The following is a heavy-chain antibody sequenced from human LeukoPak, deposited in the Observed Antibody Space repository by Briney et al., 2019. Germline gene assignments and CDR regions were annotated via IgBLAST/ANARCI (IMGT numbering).Heavy chain of an antibody. V-gene: IGHV1-2*02. CDR3: ATGLGVLDPEANS. Sequence: ASVTVSCKASGYTFTGYYMHWVRQAPGQGLEWMGWINPNSGGTNYAQKFQGRVTMTRDTSISTAYMELSRLRSDDTAVYYSATGLGVLDPEANSWGQGTLVTVSS. J-gene: IGHJ4*02. CDR2: INPNSGGT. D-gene: IGHD3/OR15-3a*01. CDR1: GYTFTGYY.